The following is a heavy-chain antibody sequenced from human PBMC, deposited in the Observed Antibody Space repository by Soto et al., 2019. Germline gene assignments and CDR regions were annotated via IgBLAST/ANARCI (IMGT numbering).Heavy chain of an antibody. V-gene: IGHV1-58*01. J-gene: IGHJ6*02. Sequence: RASVKVSCKASGFTFTSSAVQWVRQARGQRLEWIGWIVVGSGNTNYGQKFQERVTITRDMSTSTAYMELSSLRSEDTAVYYCAAGNTNKYYDLLTGYWGSYYYYGMDVWGPGTTVTVSS. CDR3: AAGNTNKYYDLLTGYWGSYYYYGMDV. D-gene: IGHD3-9*01. CDR1: GFTFTSSA. CDR2: IVVGSGNT.